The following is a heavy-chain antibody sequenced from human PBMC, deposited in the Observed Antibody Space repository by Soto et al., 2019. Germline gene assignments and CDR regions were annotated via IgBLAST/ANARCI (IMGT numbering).Heavy chain of an antibody. D-gene: IGHD1-1*01. V-gene: IGHV3-74*01. CDR3: ARDNWNSY. Sequence: GGPLRLSCVASGCTFNIYWMHWVRQAPGKGLEWVSRIDNDGSATTYADSVKGRFTISRDNAKNTLFLQMNTLRVDDTAVYYCARDNWNSYWGQGTLVTVSS. CDR1: GCTFNIYW. CDR2: IDNDGSAT. J-gene: IGHJ4*02.